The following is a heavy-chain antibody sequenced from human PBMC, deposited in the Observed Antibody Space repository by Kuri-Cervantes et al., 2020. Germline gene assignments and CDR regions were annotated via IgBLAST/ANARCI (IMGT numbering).Heavy chain of an antibody. CDR3: ARGLWGYDFNGMDV. D-gene: IGHD5-12*01. CDR1: GGSISSSSYY. Sequence: SETLSLTCTVSGGSISSSSYYWGWIRQPPGKGLEWIGSIYYSGSTYYNPSLKSRVTISVDRSKNQFSLKLSSVTAADTAVYYCARGLWGYDFNGMDVWGQGTTVTVSS. V-gene: IGHV4-39*07. J-gene: IGHJ6*02. CDR2: IYYSGST.